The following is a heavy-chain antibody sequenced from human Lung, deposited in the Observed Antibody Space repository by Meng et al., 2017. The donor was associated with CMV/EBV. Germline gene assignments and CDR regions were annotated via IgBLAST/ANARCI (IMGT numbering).Heavy chain of an antibody. V-gene: IGHV3-9*01. CDR3: AKGPGYQAAKFYFDY. Sequence: SLNISCACSGFNFGNYAMHWVRQAPGKGLEWVSSISWNSGNMGYADSVEGRFTISRDNAKKSVYLQMNSLRPEDTALYYCAKGPGYQAAKFYFDYWGQGTLVTVSS. D-gene: IGHD6-25*01. CDR1: GFNFGNYA. CDR2: ISWNSGNM. J-gene: IGHJ4*02.